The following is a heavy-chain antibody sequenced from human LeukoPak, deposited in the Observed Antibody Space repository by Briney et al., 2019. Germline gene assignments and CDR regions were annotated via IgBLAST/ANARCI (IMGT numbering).Heavy chain of an antibody. Sequence: ASVKVSCKASGYTFISYGISWVRQAPGQGLEWMGWISAYNGNTNYAQKLQGRVTMTTDTSTSTAYMELRSLRSDDTAVYYCARAYYDSSGYYRGGVGYWGQGTLVTVSS. J-gene: IGHJ4*02. CDR1: GYTFISYG. D-gene: IGHD3-22*01. V-gene: IGHV1-18*01. CDR2: ISAYNGNT. CDR3: ARAYYDSSGYYRGGVGY.